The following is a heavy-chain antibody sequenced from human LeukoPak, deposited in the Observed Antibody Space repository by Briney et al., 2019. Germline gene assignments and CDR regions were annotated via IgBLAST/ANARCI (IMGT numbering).Heavy chain of an antibody. CDR3: AKGGDYYGSGSYYTYFDY. D-gene: IGHD3-10*01. CDR2: IAYDGSNK. Sequence: GGSLRLSCAASGFIFSNYGMHWVRQAPGKGLEWVAVIAYDGSNKYYADSVKGRFTISRDNSKNTLYLQMNSLRAEDTAVYYCAKGGDYYGSGSYYTYFDYWGQGTLVTVSS. CDR1: GFIFSNYG. V-gene: IGHV3-30*18. J-gene: IGHJ4*02.